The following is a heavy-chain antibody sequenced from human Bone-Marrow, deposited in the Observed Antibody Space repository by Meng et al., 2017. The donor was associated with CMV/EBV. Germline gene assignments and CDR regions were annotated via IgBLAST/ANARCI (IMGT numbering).Heavy chain of an antibody. D-gene: IGHD6-6*01. J-gene: IGHJ4*02. CDR2: IYYSGST. CDR3: ARHSLVWNYFDY. V-gene: IGHV4-39*01. CDR1: GGSINSSNYY. Sequence: SETLSLTCSVSGGSINSSNYYWGWIRQPPGKGLEWIGIIYYSGSTYYNPSLKSRVTISVDTSKNQFSLKLSSVPAADTAVYYCARHSLVWNYFDYWGQGTLVTVYS.